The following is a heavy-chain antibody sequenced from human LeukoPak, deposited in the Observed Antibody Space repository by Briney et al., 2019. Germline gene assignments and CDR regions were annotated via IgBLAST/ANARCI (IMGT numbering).Heavy chain of an antibody. CDR1: GFTFSNAW. J-gene: IGHJ4*02. CDR2: IKSKTDGGTT. CDR3: TSSLICGGDCYSRGNVVPVDY. V-gene: IGHV3-15*01. D-gene: IGHD2-21*02. Sequence: PGGSLRLSCAASGFTFSNAWMSWVRQAPGKGLEWVGRIKSKTDGGTTDYAAPVKGRFTISRDDSKNTLYLQMNSLKTEDTAVYYCTSSLICGGDCYSRGNVVPVDYWGQGTLVTVSS.